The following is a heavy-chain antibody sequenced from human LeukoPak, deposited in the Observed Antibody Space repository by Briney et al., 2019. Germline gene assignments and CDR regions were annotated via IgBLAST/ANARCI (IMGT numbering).Heavy chain of an antibody. CDR1: GVSITNYY. Sequence: KPSETLSLTCTVSGVSITNYYWTWVRQPAGKGLEWIGRIFTSGSTKYNPSLKSRVTMSVDTSKNQFSLKLSSVTAADTAVYYCARKSDAFDIWGQGTMVTVSS. V-gene: IGHV4-4*07. J-gene: IGHJ3*02. CDR3: ARKSDAFDI. CDR2: IFTSGST.